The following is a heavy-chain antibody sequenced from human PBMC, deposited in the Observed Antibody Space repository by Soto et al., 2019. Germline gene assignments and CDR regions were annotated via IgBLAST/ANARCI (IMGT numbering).Heavy chain of an antibody. CDR2: IIAYNGNT. Sequence: QVQLVQSGAEVKKPGASVKVSCKASGYTFTSYGISWVRQAPGQGLEWMGWIIAYNGNTNYAQKLQGRDTMTTDTSVSTAYLELRSVRADDTAVYYWARDPRGSSPFDYWGQCTLVTVSS. CDR3: ARDPRGSSPFDY. J-gene: IGHJ4*02. CDR1: GYTFTSYG. V-gene: IGHV1-18*01. D-gene: IGHD6-13*01.